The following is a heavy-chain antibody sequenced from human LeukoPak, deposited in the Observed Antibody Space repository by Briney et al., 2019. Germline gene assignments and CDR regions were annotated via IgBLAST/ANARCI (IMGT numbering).Heavy chain of an antibody. V-gene: IGHV4-39*01. CDR3: ARRRYGSGGSDY. CDR1: GGSISSSSYY. Sequence: SETLPLTCTVSGGSISSSSYYWGWIRQPPGKGLEWIGNVYYSGSTYYNPSLKSRVTISVDTSKNQFSLKLSSVTAADTAVYYCARRRYGSGGSDYWGQGTLVTVSS. D-gene: IGHD3-10*01. J-gene: IGHJ4*02. CDR2: VYYSGST.